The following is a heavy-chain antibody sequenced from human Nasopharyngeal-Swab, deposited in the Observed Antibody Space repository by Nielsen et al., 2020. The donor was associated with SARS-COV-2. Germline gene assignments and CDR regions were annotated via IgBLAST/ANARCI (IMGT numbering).Heavy chain of an antibody. CDR3: ARDQRSGFLEWLPSHNWFDP. CDR2: INAGNGNT. CDR1: GYTFTSYA. Sequence: ASVKVSCKASGYTFTSYAMHWVRQAPGQRLEWMGWINAGNGNTKYSQKFQGRVTITRDTSASTAYMELSSLRSEDTAVCYCARDQRSGFLEWLPSHNWFDPWGQGTLVTVSS. V-gene: IGHV1-3*01. D-gene: IGHD3-3*01. J-gene: IGHJ5*02.